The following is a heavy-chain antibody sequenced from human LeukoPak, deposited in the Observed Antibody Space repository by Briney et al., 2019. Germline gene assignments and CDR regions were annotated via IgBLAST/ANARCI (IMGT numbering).Heavy chain of an antibody. Sequence: PGGSLRLSCAASGFTFSSYSMNWARQAPGKGLEWVSSISSSSSYIYYADSVKGRFTISRDNAKNSLYLQMNSLRAEDTAVYYCARARSYYDSSGSPKYWGQGTLVNVSS. CDR1: GFTFSSYS. V-gene: IGHV3-21*01. CDR2: ISSSSSYI. D-gene: IGHD3-22*01. J-gene: IGHJ4*02. CDR3: ARARSYYDSSGSPKY.